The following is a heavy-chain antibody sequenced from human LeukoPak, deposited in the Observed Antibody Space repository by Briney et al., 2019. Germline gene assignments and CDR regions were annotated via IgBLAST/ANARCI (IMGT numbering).Heavy chain of an antibody. CDR3: AKDLPSSSSPYYYYGMDV. D-gene: IGHD6-6*01. V-gene: IGHV3-48*03. Sequence: GSLRLSCAASGFTFSSYEMNWVRQAPGKGLEWVSYISSSGSTIYYADSVKGRFTISRDNSKNTLYLQMNSLRAEDTAVYYCAKDLPSSSSPYYYYGMDVWGQGTTVTVSS. J-gene: IGHJ6*02. CDR1: GFTFSSYE. CDR2: ISSSGSTI.